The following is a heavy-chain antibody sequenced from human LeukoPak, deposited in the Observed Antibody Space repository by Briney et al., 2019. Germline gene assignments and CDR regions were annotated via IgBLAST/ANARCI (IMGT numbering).Heavy chain of an antibody. J-gene: IGHJ3*02. D-gene: IGHD1-26*01. CDR2: INWNGGST. V-gene: IGHV3-20*03. CDR3: ARLGVGATRDAFDI. Sequence: GINWNGGSTGYADSVKGRFTISRDNAKNSLYLQMNSLRAEDTALYYCARLGVGATRDAFDIWGQGTMVTVSS.